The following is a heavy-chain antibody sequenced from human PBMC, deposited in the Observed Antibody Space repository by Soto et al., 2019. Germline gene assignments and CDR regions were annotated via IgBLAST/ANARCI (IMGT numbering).Heavy chain of an antibody. J-gene: IGHJ4*02. CDR1: GYTFTSYD. CDR3: ARGWGRIAVAGSLYYFDY. V-gene: IGHV1-8*01. CDR2: MNPNSGNT. D-gene: IGHD6-19*01. Sequence: QVQLVQSGAEVKKPGASVKVSCKASGYTFTSYDINWVRQATGQGLEWMGWMNPNSGNTGYAQKFQGRVTMTRNTAISTAYMELSSLRSEDTAVYYCARGWGRIAVAGSLYYFDYWGQGTLVTVSS.